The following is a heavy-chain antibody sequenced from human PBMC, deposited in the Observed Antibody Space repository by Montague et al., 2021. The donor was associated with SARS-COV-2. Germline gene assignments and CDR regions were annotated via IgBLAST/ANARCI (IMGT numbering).Heavy chain of an antibody. V-gene: IGHV3-53*01. CDR1: GFTVSSNY. D-gene: IGHD3-3*01. J-gene: IGHJ4*02. Sequence: SLRLSCAASGFTVSSNYMSWVRQAPGKGLEWVSVIYSGGSTYYADSVKGRFTISRDNSKNTLYLQMNSLGAEDTAVYYCARAPFDDFWSGYTYYFDYWGQGTLVTVSS. CDR3: ARAPFDDFWSGYTYYFDY. CDR2: IYSGGST.